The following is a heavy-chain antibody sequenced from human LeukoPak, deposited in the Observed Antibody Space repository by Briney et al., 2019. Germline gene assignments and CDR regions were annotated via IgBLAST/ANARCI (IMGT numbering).Heavy chain of an antibody. Sequence: PSETLSLTCVVFGDPMNNEWWSWVRQPPGKGREWIGEIFHSGRTNYNPSLKSRVTISVDTSKNQFSLKLSSVTAADTAVYYCARVAYYYDSSGWELLDYWGQGTLVTVSS. CDR3: ARVAYYYDSSGWELLDY. CDR2: IFHSGRT. J-gene: IGHJ4*02. D-gene: IGHD3-22*01. V-gene: IGHV4-4*02. CDR1: GDPMNNEW.